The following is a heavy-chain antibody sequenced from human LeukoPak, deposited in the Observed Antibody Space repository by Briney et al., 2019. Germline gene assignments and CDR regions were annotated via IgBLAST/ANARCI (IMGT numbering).Heavy chain of an antibody. J-gene: IGHJ6*03. D-gene: IGHD3-10*01. CDR1: GGSISSSSYY. CDR2: IYYSGST. V-gene: IGHV4-39*01. CDR3: ARHETARGYYYYYMDV. Sequence: SETLSLTCTVSGGSISSSSYYWGWIRQPPGQGLEWIGSIYYSGSTYYNPSLKRRITISVDTSKNQFSLKLSSVTAADTAVYYCARHETARGYYYYYMDVWGKGTTVRISS.